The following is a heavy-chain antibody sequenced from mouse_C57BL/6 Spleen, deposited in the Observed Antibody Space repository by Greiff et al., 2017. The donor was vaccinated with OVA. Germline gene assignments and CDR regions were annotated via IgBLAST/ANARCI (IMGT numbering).Heavy chain of an antibody. CDR3: ARDYYGSSYYFDY. Sequence: VKLMESGAELARPGASVKLSCKASGYTFTSYGISWVKQRTGQGLEWIGEIYPRSGNTYYNEKFKGKATLTADKSSSTAYMELRSLTSEDSAVYFCARDYYGSSYYFDYGGQGTTLTVSS. D-gene: IGHD1-1*01. CDR1: GYTFTSYG. J-gene: IGHJ2*01. CDR2: IYPRSGNT. V-gene: IGHV1-81*01.